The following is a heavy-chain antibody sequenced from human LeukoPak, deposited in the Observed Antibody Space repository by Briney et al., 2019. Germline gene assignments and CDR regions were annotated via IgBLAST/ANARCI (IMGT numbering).Heavy chain of an antibody. Sequence: PSETLSLTCTVSGGSISSGSHYWSWIRQPAGKGLEWIGRIYTSGSTNYNPSLKSRVTISADTSKNQFSLKLSSVTAADTAVYYCAREGGIAARPWFDPWGQGTLVTVSS. J-gene: IGHJ5*02. CDR3: AREGGIAARPWFDP. CDR2: IYTSGST. V-gene: IGHV4-61*02. D-gene: IGHD6-6*01. CDR1: GGSISSGSHY.